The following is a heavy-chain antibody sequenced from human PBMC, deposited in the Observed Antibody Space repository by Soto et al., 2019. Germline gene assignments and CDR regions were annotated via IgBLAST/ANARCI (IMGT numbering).Heavy chain of an antibody. V-gene: IGHV3-23*01. Sequence: GGSLRLSCAASGFTFSNYAMSWVRQAPGKGLEWVSAISGSGGSTYYADSVRGRITISRDNSKDTVYLQMNSLSADDTAVYYCSKGEATYGHLRPDYWGQGTLVTVSS. CDR2: ISGSGGST. CDR3: SKGEATYGHLRPDY. CDR1: GFTFSNYA. D-gene: IGHD3-10*01. J-gene: IGHJ4*02.